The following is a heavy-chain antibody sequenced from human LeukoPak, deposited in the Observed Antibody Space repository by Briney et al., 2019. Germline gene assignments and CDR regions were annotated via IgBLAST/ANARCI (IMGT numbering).Heavy chain of an antibody. CDR2: INPNSGGT. D-gene: IGHD6-13*01. CDR3: ARVQRRWQQLVDY. V-gene: IGHV1-2*02. CDR1: GYTFTGYC. J-gene: IGHJ4*02. Sequence: ASVKVSCKASGYTFTGYCMHWVRQAPGQGLEWMGWINPNSGGTNYAQKFQGRVTMTRDTSISTAYMELSRLRSDDTAVYYCARVQRRWQQLVDYWGQGTLVTVSS.